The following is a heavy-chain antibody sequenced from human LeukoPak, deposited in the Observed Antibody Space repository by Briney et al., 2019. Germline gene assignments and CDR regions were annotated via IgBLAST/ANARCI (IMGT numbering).Heavy chain of an antibody. CDR2: IYTGGST. D-gene: IGHD2-15*01. V-gene: IGHV3-53*01. Sequence: GGSLRLSCAASGFTVSSSFLSCVRQAPGKGLEGVSVIYTGGSTYYANFVKGRFTISRDNSKNTVYLKMNSLRAEDTAVYYCARGRGLISEDWGQGTLVTVSS. CDR1: GFTVSSSF. J-gene: IGHJ4*02. CDR3: ARGRGLISED.